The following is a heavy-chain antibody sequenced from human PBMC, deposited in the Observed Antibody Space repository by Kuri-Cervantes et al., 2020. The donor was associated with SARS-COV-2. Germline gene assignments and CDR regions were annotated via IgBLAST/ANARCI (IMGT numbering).Heavy chain of an antibody. CDR1: GFTFSSYW. CDR2: INSDGSST. D-gene: IGHD2-21*01. CDR3: ARDLKYCSGDSCSYFYGMDV. J-gene: IGHJ6*02. V-gene: IGHV3-74*01. Sequence: ETLSLTCAASGFTFSSYWMHWVRQAPGKGLVWVSRINSDGSSTSYADSVKGRFTISRDNAKNTLYLQMNSLRAEDTAVYYCARDLKYCSGDSCSYFYGMDVWGQGTTVTVSS.